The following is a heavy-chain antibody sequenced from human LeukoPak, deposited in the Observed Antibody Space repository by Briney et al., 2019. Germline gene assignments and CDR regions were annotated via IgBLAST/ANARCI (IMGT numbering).Heavy chain of an antibody. CDR3: TRDRAYSTFDY. CDR2: INPDGSVK. J-gene: IGHJ4*02. V-gene: IGHV3-7*01. Sequence: PGGSLRLSCAASGFTFSSSCMCWVRQAPGKGLEWVANINPDGSVKTYVDSVKGRFTIFRDNAKNSVFLQMNSLRAEDTAVYYCTRDRAYSTFDYWGQGTLVTVSS. CDR1: GFTFSSSC. D-gene: IGHD1-26*01.